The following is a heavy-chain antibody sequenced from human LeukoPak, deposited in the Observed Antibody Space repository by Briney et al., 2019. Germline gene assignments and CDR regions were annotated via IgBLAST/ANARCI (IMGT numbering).Heavy chain of an antibody. D-gene: IGHD4-17*01. J-gene: IGHJ4*02. CDR1: GFTFSSYN. CDR2: ISSHNTYI. V-gene: IGHV3-21*01. Sequence: PGGSLRLSCAASGFTFSSYNMHWVRQAPGKGLEWVSSISSHNTYIYYADSVKGRFTISRDNAKNSLYLQMNSLRAEDTAVYYCATGETSTVTGIDYWGQGTLVTVSS. CDR3: ATGETSTVTGIDY.